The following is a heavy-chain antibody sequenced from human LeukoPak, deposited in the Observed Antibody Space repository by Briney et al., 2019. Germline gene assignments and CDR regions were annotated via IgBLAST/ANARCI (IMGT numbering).Heavy chain of an antibody. Sequence: SETLSLTCTVSGGSISIYYWSWIRQPAGKGLEWIGRIYTSGSTNYNPSLKSRVTMSVDTSKNQFSLKLSSVTAADTAVYYCARRGVVLITEYFFDYWGQGTLATVSS. CDR2: IYTSGST. CDR3: ARRGVVLITEYFFDY. CDR1: GGSISIYY. V-gene: IGHV4-4*07. D-gene: IGHD3-22*01. J-gene: IGHJ4*02.